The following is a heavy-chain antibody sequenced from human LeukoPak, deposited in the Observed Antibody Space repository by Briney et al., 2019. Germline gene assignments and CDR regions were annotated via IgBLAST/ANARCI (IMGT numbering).Heavy chain of an antibody. V-gene: IGHV3-21*01. Sequence: GGSLRLSCAASGFKFSDYRMNWVRQAPGKGLEWVSSTSSSSSYIEYADSVKGRFTISRDNTKNSLYLQRNSLRAEDTAVYYCARDHDWDYMDVWGKGTTVTVSS. D-gene: IGHD3-9*01. CDR1: GFKFSDYR. CDR3: ARDHDWDYMDV. CDR2: TSSSSSYI. J-gene: IGHJ6*03.